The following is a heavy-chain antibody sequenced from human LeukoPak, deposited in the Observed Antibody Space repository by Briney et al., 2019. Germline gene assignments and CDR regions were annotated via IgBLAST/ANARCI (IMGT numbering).Heavy chain of an antibody. CDR2: ISAYNGNT. CDR1: GYTFTSYG. V-gene: IGHV1-18*01. CDR3: ARGVGFWHSMIVDSGGYYGYWFDP. J-gene: IGHJ5*02. Sequence: ASVKVSCKASGYTFTSYGISWARQAPGQGLEWMGWISAYNGNTNYAQKLQGRVTMTTDTSTSTAYMELRSLRSDDTAVYYCARGVGFWHSMIVDSGGYYGYWFDPWGQGTLVTVSS. D-gene: IGHD3-22*01.